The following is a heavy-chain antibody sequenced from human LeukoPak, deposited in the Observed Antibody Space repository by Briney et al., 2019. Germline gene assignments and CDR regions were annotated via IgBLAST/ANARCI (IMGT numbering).Heavy chain of an antibody. CDR1: GGSFSGYY. Sequence: PSETLSLTCAVYGGSFSGYYCTWIRQAPGKGLEWIGEINHSGSTNYNPSLKSRVTISVDTSKNQVSLKLSSVTAADTAIYYCARGAGNSGWYNYWGQGTLVTVSS. D-gene: IGHD6-19*01. V-gene: IGHV4-34*01. J-gene: IGHJ4*02. CDR2: INHSGST. CDR3: ARGAGNSGWYNY.